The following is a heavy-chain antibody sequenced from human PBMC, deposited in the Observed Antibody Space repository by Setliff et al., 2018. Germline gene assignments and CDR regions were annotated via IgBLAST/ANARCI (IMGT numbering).Heavy chain of an antibody. CDR1: GFSFNLFW. CDR2: IRQDGSQK. V-gene: IGHV3-7*01. CDR3: ARDANWGIERGFDS. D-gene: IGHD7-27*01. J-gene: IGHJ4*02. Sequence: PGGSLRLSCAASGFSFNLFWMSWVRQAPGKGLEWVATIRQDGSQKFYVDSVKGRFTISRDNARNTLYLQLNSLRAEDTAVYFCARDANWGIERGFDSWGQGTLVTVSS.